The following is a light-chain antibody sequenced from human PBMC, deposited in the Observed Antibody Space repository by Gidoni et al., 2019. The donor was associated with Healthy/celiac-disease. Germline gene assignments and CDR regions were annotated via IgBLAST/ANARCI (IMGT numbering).Light chain of an antibody. CDR3: QKYNSAPWT. V-gene: IGKV1-27*01. J-gene: IGKJ1*01. Sequence: DREMTQSPSSLSASVGDRVTITCRASQGISNYLAWYQQKPGKVPKLLIYAASTLQSGFPSRFSGSGSGTDFTLTISSLQPEDVATYYCQKYNSAPWTFGQGTKVEIK. CDR2: AAS. CDR1: QGISNY.